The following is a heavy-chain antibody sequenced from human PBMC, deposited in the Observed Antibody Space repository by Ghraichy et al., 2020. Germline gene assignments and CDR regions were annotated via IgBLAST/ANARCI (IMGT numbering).Heavy chain of an antibody. V-gene: IGHV4-39*01. CDR3: ARIWSYDSSGYYLPYFDY. Sequence: SETLSLTCTVSGGSISSSSYYWGWIRQPPGKGLEWIGSIYYSGSTYYNPSLKSRVTISVDTSKNQFSLKLSSVTAADTAVYYCARIWSYDSSGYYLPYFDYWGQGTLVTVSS. D-gene: IGHD3-22*01. J-gene: IGHJ4*02. CDR2: IYYSGST. CDR1: GGSISSSSYY.